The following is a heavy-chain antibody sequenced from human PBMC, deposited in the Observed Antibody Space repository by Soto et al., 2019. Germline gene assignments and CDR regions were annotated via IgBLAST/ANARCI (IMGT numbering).Heavy chain of an antibody. V-gene: IGHV4-30-2*01. CDR3: ASSHAGAHITAAVH. D-gene: IGHD6-13*01. J-gene: IGHJ4*02. Sequence: SECMSLACAVSGGSVSIGGDSWGWIRQPPGKGLEWIGYIYHSGSTYYNPSLKSRVTISVDRSKNQFSLKLSSVTAADTAVYYCASSHAGAHITAAVHWGQGTLVTVS. CDR1: GGSVSIGGDS. CDR2: IYHSGST.